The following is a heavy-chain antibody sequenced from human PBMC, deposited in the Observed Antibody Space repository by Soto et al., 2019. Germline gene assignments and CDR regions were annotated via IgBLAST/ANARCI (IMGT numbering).Heavy chain of an antibody. CDR2: IWYDGSNK. V-gene: IGHV3-33*06. CDR1: GFTFSSYG. D-gene: IGHD6-13*01. CDR3: AKRAAGTSFDY. J-gene: IGHJ4*02. Sequence: PGGSLRLSCAASGFTFSSYGMHWVRQAPGKGLEWVGVIWYDGSNKYYADSVKGRFTIARDNAKDTLYLQMNSLRVEDTDVYYCAKRAAGTSFDYSGQDTLVTVSS.